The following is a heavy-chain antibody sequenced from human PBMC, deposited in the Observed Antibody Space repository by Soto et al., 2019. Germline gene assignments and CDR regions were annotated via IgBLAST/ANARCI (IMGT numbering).Heavy chain of an antibody. CDR1: GFTFSSYS. V-gene: IGHV3-48*02. J-gene: IGHJ4*02. Sequence: EVQLVESGGGLVQPGGSLRLSCAASGFTFSSYSMNWVRQAPGKGLEWVSYISSSSSTIYYADSVKGRFTISRDNAKNSLYLQMNSLRDEDTAVYYCARMNDYGDYGGDFDYWGQGTLVTVSS. CDR3: ARMNDYGDYGGDFDY. CDR2: ISSSSSTI. D-gene: IGHD4-17*01.